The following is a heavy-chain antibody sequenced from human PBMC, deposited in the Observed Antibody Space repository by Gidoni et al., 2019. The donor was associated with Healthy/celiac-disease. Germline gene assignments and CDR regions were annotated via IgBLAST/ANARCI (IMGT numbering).Heavy chain of an antibody. V-gene: IGHV3-48*02. D-gene: IGHD1-26*01. CDR1: GFTFSSYS. CDR2: ISSSSSTI. Sequence: EVQLVESGGGLVQPGGSLRLPCAASGFTFSSYSMYWVRQAPGKGLEWVSYISSSSSTIYYADSVKGRFTISRDNAKNSLYLQMNSLRDEDTAVYYCARERSGSYSYWGQGTLVTVSS. J-gene: IGHJ4*02. CDR3: ARERSGSYSY.